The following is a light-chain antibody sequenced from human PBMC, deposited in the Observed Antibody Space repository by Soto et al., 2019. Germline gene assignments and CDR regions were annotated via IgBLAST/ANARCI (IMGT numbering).Light chain of an antibody. CDR1: SSDVGGYKY. CDR2: EVS. CDR3: SSYAGSNSYV. J-gene: IGLJ1*01. Sequence: QSALTQPPSASGSPGQSVTISCTGTSSDVGGYKYVSWYQQHPGKAPKLILYEVSKRPSGVPDRFSGSKSGNTASLTVSGLQAEDEADYYCSSYAGSNSYVFGTGTKV. V-gene: IGLV2-8*01.